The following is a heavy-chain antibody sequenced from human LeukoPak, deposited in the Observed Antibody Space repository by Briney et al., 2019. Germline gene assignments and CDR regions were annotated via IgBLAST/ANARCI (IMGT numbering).Heavy chain of an antibody. J-gene: IGHJ4*02. CDR3: ARDQDILTGYFGY. CDR1: GFTFSSYA. Sequence: PGGSLRLSCAASGFTFSSYAMHWVRQAPGKGLEWVAVISYDGSNKYYADSVKGRFTISRDNSKNTLYLQMNSLRAEDTAVYYCARDQDILTGYFGYWGQGTLVTVSS. D-gene: IGHD3-9*01. CDR2: ISYDGSNK. V-gene: IGHV3-30-3*01.